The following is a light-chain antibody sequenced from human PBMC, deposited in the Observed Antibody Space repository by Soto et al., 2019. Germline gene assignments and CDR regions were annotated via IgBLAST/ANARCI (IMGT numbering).Light chain of an antibody. CDR1: QSISSW. CDR2: DAS. V-gene: IGKV1-5*01. CDR3: QQYNSYSRT. Sequence: DIQMTQSPSTLSASVGDRVTITCRASQSISSWLAWYQQKPGKAPKLLIYDASSLESGVPSRFSGSGSGTEFPLTISSLQPDDFATYYCQQYNSYSRTFGQGTKLEIK. J-gene: IGKJ2*01.